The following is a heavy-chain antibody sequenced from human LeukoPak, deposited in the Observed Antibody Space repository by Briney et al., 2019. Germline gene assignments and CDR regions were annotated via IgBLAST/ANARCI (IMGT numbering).Heavy chain of an antibody. CDR1: GFTFSSYA. V-gene: IGHV3-23*01. Sequence: PGGSLRLSCAASGFTFSSYAMSWVRQAPGKGLEWVSAISGSGGSTYYADSVKGRFTISRDNSKNTLYPQMNSLRAEDTAVYYCAKDRVEWLVKDDAFDIWGQGTMVTVSS. CDR2: ISGSGGST. J-gene: IGHJ3*02. D-gene: IGHD6-19*01. CDR3: AKDRVEWLVKDDAFDI.